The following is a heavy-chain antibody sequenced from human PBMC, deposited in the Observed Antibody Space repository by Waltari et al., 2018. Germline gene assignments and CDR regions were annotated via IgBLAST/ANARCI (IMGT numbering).Heavy chain of an antibody. Sequence: EVQLVESGGGLVKPGGSRRLYCAASGFTFSSYWMSWVRQAPGKGLEWVANIKEDGSEKSYVDSVKGRFTISRDNAKNSLSLQMNSLRAEDTAVYYCARISSTATRDSWGRGTLVTVSS. CDR3: ARISSTATRDS. CDR1: GFTFSSYW. D-gene: IGHD6-6*01. V-gene: IGHV3-7*01. J-gene: IGHJ4*02. CDR2: IKEDGSEK.